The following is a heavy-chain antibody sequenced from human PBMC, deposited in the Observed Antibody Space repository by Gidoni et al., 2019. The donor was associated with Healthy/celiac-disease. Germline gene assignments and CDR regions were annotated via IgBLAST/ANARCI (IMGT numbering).Heavy chain of an antibody. J-gene: IGHJ5*02. CDR2: IYYSGST. CDR1: GGSISSGGYY. CDR3: ARGGDSSSWYISEWFDP. D-gene: IGHD6-13*01. V-gene: IGHV4-31*03. Sequence: QVQLQESGPGLVKPSQTLSLTCTVPGGSISSGGYYWSWIRQHPGKGLEWIGYIYYSGSTYYNPSLKSRVTISVDTSKNQFSLKLSSVTAADTAVYYCARGGDSSSWYISEWFDPWGQGTLVTVSS.